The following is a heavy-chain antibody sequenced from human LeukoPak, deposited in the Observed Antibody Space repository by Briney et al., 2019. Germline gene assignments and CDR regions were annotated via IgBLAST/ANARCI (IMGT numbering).Heavy chain of an antibody. CDR1: GFTFSSYG. J-gene: IGHJ4*02. CDR3: ARDEGFYCSSTSCYAGGFDY. V-gene: IGHV3-33*01. CDR2: IWHGGSNK. D-gene: IGHD2-2*01. Sequence: GASLRLSCAASGFTFSSYGMHWVRQAPGKGLEWVAVIWHGGSNKYYADSVKGRFTISRDNSKNTLYLQMNSLRAEDTAVYYCARDEGFYCSSTSCYAGGFDYWGQGTLVTVS.